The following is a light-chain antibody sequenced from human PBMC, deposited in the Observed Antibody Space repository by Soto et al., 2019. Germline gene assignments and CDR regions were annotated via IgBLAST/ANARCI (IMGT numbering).Light chain of an antibody. CDR2: GSS. Sequence: EFVLWHSPGTLSLCPGDTGTLSCRAIQTIGRAYLAWYQQKPGQAPRLLIFGSSSRATGIPDRFSGRGSGADFTLTISRLEPEDFAVYCCQQYASAPRLTFGGGTKVDTK. J-gene: IGKJ4*01. CDR1: QTIGRAY. CDR3: QQYASAPRLT. V-gene: IGKV3-20*01.